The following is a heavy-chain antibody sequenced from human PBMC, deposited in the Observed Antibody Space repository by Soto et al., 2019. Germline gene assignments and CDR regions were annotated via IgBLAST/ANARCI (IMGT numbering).Heavy chain of an antibody. J-gene: IGHJ1*01. Sequence: SETLSLTCTFSGGSISSGDYYWSWVRQPPGKGLEWIGYIYYSGSTYYNPSLKSRVTISVDTSKNQFSLKLSSVTAAETAVYYCARRPQDCSGGTSSFYFHPWGQGTLLTVSS. V-gene: IGHV4-30-4*01. CDR3: ARRPQDCSGGTSSFYFHP. D-gene: IGHD2-15*01. CDR1: GGSISSGDYY. CDR2: IYYSGST.